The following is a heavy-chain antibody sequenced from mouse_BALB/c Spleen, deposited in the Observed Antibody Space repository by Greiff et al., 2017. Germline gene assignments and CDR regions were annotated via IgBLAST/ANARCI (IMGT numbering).Heavy chain of an antibody. J-gene: IGHJ3*01. V-gene: IGHV5-6-4*01. CDR2: ISSGGSYT. D-gene: IGHD2-4*01. Sequence: EVMLVESGGGLVKPGGSLKLSCAASGFTFSSYTMSWVRQTPEKRLEWVATISSGGSYTYYPDSVKGRFTISRDNAKNTLYLQMSSLKSEDTAMYYCTRAYDYDTWCAYWGQGTLVTVSA. CDR3: TRAYDYDTWCAY. CDR1: GFTFSSYT.